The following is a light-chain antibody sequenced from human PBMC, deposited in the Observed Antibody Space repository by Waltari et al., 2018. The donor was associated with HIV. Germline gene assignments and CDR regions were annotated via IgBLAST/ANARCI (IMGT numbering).Light chain of an antibody. CDR2: QDT. CDR3: QAWDNNTWM. J-gene: IGLJ3*02. Sequence: SYELIQPPSVSVSPGQTASITCSGDKLGEKYPCWYQQRPGQSPVLVIYQDTKRPSGIPERCSASKSGNTATLTISGTQVMDEAHYYCQAWDNNTWMFGGGTKLTVL. CDR1: KLGEKY. V-gene: IGLV3-1*01.